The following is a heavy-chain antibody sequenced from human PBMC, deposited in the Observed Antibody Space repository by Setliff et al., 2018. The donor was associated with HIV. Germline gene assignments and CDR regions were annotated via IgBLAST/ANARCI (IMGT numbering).Heavy chain of an antibody. CDR3: ARVQWDLLYVPDAFDI. V-gene: IGHV4-61*01. Sequence: SETLSLTCTVSGGYISGSSHYWSWIRQPPGKGLEWIGYIDYSGSTNYNPSLKSRVTISVDTSKNQFSLRLSSVTAADTAVYYCARVQWDLLYVPDAFDIWGQGIMVTVSS. J-gene: IGHJ3*02. CDR2: IDYSGST. D-gene: IGHD1-26*01. CDR1: GGYISGSSHY.